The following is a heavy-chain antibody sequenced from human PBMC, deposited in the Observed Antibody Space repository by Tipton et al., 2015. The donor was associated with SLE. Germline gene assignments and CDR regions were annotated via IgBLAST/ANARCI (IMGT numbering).Heavy chain of an antibody. CDR2: ISYDGSNK. V-gene: IGHV3-30*03. J-gene: IGHJ4*02. CDR3: ARRAAAGYFDY. D-gene: IGHD6-13*01. CDR1: GGSFSGYY. Sequence: LSLTCAVYGGSFSGYYWSWVRQAPGKGLEWVAVISYDGSNKYYADSVKGRFTISRDNSKNTLYLQMNNLRAEDTAVYYCARRAAAGYFDYWGQGTLVTVSS.